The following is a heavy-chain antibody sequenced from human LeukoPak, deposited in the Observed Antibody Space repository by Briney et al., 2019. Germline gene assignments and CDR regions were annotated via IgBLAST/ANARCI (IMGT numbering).Heavy chain of an antibody. CDR1: GDSISSYY. D-gene: IGHD6-19*01. Sequence: SETLSLTCTVSGDSISSYYWGWIRQPPGKGLEYFASIDSSGNAYYNPSFQSRVTILADTSKNQFSLKLSSVTAADTAVYYCTRDRGQWLVDYWGQGTLVTVSS. CDR2: IDSSGNA. J-gene: IGHJ4*02. CDR3: TRDRGQWLVDY. V-gene: IGHV4-39*07.